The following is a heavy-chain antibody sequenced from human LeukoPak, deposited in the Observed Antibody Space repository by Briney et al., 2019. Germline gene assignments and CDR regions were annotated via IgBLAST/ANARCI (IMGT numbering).Heavy chain of an antibody. Sequence: SETLSLTCTVSGGSISSYYWSWIRQPPGKGLEWIGYIYYSGSTYYNPSLKSRVTISVDTSKNQFSLKLSSVTAADTAVYYCAHSSSWYEYYFDYWGQGTLVTVSS. CDR2: IYYSGST. V-gene: IGHV4-59*12. CDR1: GGSISSYY. J-gene: IGHJ4*02. CDR3: AHSSSWYEYYFDY. D-gene: IGHD6-13*01.